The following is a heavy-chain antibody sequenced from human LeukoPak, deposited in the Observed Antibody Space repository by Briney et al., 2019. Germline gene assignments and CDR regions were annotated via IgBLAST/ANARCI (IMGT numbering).Heavy chain of an antibody. CDR3: ARLGPGGHGEFDY. D-gene: IGHD3-10*01. J-gene: IGHJ4*02. V-gene: IGHV4-39*07. CDR1: GGSISSSSYY. Sequence: SETLSLTCTVSGGSISSSSYYWGWIRQPPGKGLEWIGSIYYSGSTYYNPSLKSRVTISLDMSKTQFSLKLTSVTPADTAVYYCARLGPGGHGEFDYWGQGTLVTVSS. CDR2: IYYSGST.